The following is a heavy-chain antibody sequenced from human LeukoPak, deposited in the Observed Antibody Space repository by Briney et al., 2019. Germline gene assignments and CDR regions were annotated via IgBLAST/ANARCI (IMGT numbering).Heavy chain of an antibody. D-gene: IGHD6-19*01. Sequence: GGSLRLSCAASGFTFSSYSMNWVRQAPGKGLEWVSYISSSSSTIYYADSVKGRFTISRDNAKNSLYLQMNSLRAEDTAVYYCARRGIAVAGPYYYYYMDVWGKGTTVTVSS. CDR3: ARRGIAVAGPYYYYYMDV. CDR1: GFTFSSYS. V-gene: IGHV3-48*01. J-gene: IGHJ6*03. CDR2: ISSSSSTI.